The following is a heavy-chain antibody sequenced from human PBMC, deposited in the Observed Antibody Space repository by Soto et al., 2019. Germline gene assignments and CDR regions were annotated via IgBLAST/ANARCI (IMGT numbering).Heavy chain of an antibody. CDR2: ISGSGGST. CDR3: AKAARHDYIWGSYRPPRGYFDY. D-gene: IGHD3-16*02. Sequence: GSLRLSCAASGFTFSSYAMSWVRQAPGKGLEWVSAISGSGGSTYYADSVKGRFTISRDNSKNTLYLQMNSLRAEDTAVYYCAKAARHDYIWGSYRPPRGYFDYWGQGTLVTVSS. V-gene: IGHV3-23*01. CDR1: GFTFSSYA. J-gene: IGHJ4*02.